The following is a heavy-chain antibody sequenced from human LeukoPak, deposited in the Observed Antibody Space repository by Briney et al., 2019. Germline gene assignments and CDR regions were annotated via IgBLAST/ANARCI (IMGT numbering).Heavy chain of an antibody. D-gene: IGHD1-26*01. CDR1: GYTFTGYH. Sequence: GASVKVSCKASGYTFTGYHMHWVRQAPGQGLEWMGWIHPNTGATNYALKFQGRVTLTRDTSISAAYMEFSSLRSDDTAVYYCVFGFSGSYWSAPFDYWGQGTLVTVSS. CDR3: VFGFSGSYWSAPFDY. V-gene: IGHV1-2*02. CDR2: IHPNTGAT. J-gene: IGHJ4*02.